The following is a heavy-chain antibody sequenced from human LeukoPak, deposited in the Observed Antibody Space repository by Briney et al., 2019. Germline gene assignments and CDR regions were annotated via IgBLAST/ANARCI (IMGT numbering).Heavy chain of an antibody. D-gene: IGHD4-17*01. J-gene: IGHJ4*02. V-gene: IGHV4-59*01. Sequence: SETLSLTCTVSGGSISGSYWSWIRQPPGKGLEWIAYMYNSGSTNYNPSLKSRVTISIDTSKNQFSLKLSSLTAADTAIYYCARGIESYGDYGYWGQGILDTVSS. CDR2: MYNSGST. CDR3: ARGIESYGDYGY. CDR1: GGSISGSY.